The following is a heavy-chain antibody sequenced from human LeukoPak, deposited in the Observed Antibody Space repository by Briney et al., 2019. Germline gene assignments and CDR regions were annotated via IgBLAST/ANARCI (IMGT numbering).Heavy chain of an antibody. CDR1: GFTFSNYW. CDR3: AKGSVVLRTFDWFTYYFDN. J-gene: IGHJ4*02. V-gene: IGHV3-7*03. D-gene: IGHD3-9*01. Sequence: TGGSLRLSCAASGFTFSNYWMNWVRQAPGKGLEWVANIKQDGSEKYYVDSVKGRFTISRDNAKNSLYLQMNSLRAEDTAVYYCAKGSVVLRTFDWFTYYFDNWGQGTLVTVSS. CDR2: IKQDGSEK.